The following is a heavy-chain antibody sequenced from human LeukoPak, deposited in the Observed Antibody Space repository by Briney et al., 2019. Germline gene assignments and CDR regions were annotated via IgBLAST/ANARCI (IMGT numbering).Heavy chain of an antibody. CDR3: AKDSRHRIVGTTTFLDY. J-gene: IGHJ4*02. Sequence: GGSMRLSCAASGFIFTSYGMPWVRQAPGKGLEWIAFIRDDGSIKFYADSVKGRFTISRDNSRNTLYLQMNSLRAEDTAVYYCAKDSRHRIVGTTTFLDYWGKGTLVTVSS. D-gene: IGHD1-26*01. CDR2: IRDDGSIK. V-gene: IGHV3-30*02. CDR1: GFIFTSYG.